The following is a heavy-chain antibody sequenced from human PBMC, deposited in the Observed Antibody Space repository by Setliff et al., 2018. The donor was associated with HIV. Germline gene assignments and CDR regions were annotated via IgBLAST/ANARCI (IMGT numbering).Heavy chain of an antibody. J-gene: IGHJ3*02. Sequence: GESLKISCAASALTFSNYNIHWVRQAPGKGLEWVAFISYDGNKKYYADSVKGRFTISRDNSKNTLYLQMDSLRTEDTAVYYCASSYPNYNYGNYDFWSGYYHDDAFDIWGQGTMVTVS. CDR2: ISYDGNKK. CDR1: ALTFSNYN. CDR3: ASSYPNYNYGNYDFWSGYYHDDAFDI. D-gene: IGHD3-3*01. V-gene: IGHV3-30*04.